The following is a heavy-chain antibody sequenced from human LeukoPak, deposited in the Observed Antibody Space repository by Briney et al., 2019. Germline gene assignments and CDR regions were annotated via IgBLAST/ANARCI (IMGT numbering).Heavy chain of an antibody. J-gene: IGHJ4*02. V-gene: IGHV3-21*01. CDR1: GFTFSNYN. D-gene: IGHD3-3*01. CDR2: ISSSSSYI. Sequence: PGGSLRLSCAASGFTFSNYNMNWVRQAPGTGLEWVSSISSSSSYIYYADSVKGRFTISRDNAKNSLYLQLNSLRAEDTAVYYCARDISYYDFWSGYFDYWGQGTLVTVSS. CDR3: ARDISYYDFWSGYFDY.